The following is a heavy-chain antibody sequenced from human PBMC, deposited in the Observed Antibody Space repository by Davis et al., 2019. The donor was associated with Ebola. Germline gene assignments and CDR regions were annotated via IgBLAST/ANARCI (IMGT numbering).Heavy chain of an antibody. CDR2: IYYSGST. Sequence: PSETLSLTCTVSGGSISSGGYYWSWIRQHPGKGLEWIGYIYYSGSTYYNPSLKSRVTISVDKSKNQFSLKLSSVTAADTAVYYCARRGGLRVVAATVFDYWGQGTLVTVSS. CDR1: GGSISSGGYY. D-gene: IGHD2-15*01. CDR3: ARRGGLRVVAATVFDY. J-gene: IGHJ4*02. V-gene: IGHV4-31*09.